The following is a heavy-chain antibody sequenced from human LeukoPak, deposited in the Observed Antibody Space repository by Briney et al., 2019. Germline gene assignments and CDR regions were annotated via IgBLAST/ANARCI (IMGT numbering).Heavy chain of an antibody. J-gene: IGHJ4*02. D-gene: IGHD6-13*01. CDR1: GFTFGDYA. CDR3: ARRSSKEQQLVYDY. V-gene: IGHV3-49*03. Sequence: GGSLRLSCTASGFTFGDYAMSWFRQAPGKGLEWVGFIRIKAYRGATEYAASVKGRFTISRDDSKSVAYLQMDSLKASDTAMYYCARRSSKEQQLVYDYWGQGTLVTVSS. CDR2: IRIKAYRGAT.